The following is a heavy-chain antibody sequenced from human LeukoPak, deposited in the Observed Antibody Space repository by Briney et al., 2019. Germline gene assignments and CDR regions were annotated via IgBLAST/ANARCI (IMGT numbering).Heavy chain of an antibody. CDR3: ARVLDYYDSSGYSYYYYYMDV. J-gene: IGHJ6*03. V-gene: IGHV1-69*01. D-gene: IGHD3-22*01. Sequence: GASVKVSCKASGGTFSSYAISWVRQAPGQGLEWMGGIIPIFGTANYARKFQGRVTITADESTSTAYMELSSLRSEDTAVYYCARVLDYYDSSGYSYYYYYMDVWGKGTTVTVSS. CDR1: GGTFSSYA. CDR2: IIPIFGTA.